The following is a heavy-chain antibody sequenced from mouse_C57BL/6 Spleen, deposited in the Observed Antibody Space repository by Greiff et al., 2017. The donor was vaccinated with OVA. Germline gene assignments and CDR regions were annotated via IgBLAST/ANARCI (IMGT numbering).Heavy chain of an antibody. Sequence: EVMLVESGGGLVQPGGSLKLSCAASGFTFSDYGMAWVRQAPRKGPEWVAFISNLAYSIYYADTVTGRFTISRENAKNTLYLEMSSLRSEDTAMYYCARHPPNAMDYWGQGTSVTVSS. CDR1: GFTFSDYG. V-gene: IGHV5-15*04. CDR2: ISNLAYSI. CDR3: ARHPPNAMDY. J-gene: IGHJ4*01.